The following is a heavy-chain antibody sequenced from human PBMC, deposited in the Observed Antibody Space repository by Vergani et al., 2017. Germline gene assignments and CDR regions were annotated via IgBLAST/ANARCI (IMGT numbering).Heavy chain of an antibody. V-gene: IGHV3-48*02. CDR3: ARRELAGDWVFNYYYYGMDV. Sequence: EVQLVESGGGLVQPGGSLRLSCAASGFTFSSYSMHWVRQAPGKGLEWVSYISSSSSTIYYADSVKGRFTISRDNAKNSLYLQMNSLRDEDTAVYYCARRELAGDWVFNYYYYGMDVWGQGTTVTVSS. CDR1: GFTFSSYS. D-gene: IGHD1-1*01. J-gene: IGHJ6*02. CDR2: ISSSSSTI.